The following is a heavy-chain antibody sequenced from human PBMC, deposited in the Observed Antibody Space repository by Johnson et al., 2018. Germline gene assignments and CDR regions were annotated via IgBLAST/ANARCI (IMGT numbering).Heavy chain of an antibody. Sequence: VQLVEAGGGLVQPGGSLRLSCAASGFTFSSYAMHWVRQAPGKGLEYVSAISSNGGSTYYANSVKGRFTISRDNSKNTLYLQMGSLRAEDMAVYYCARTYYYDSSGYYRDAFDIWGQGTMVTVSS. CDR2: ISSNGGST. D-gene: IGHD3-22*01. J-gene: IGHJ3*02. CDR3: ARTYYYDSSGYYRDAFDI. V-gene: IGHV3-64*01. CDR1: GFTFSSYA.